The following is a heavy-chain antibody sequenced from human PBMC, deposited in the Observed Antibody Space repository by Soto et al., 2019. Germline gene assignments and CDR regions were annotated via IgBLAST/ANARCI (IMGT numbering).Heavy chain of an antibody. CDR2: IIPIFGTA. J-gene: IGHJ6*02. V-gene: IGHV1-69*01. Sequence: QVQLVQSGAEVKKPGSSVKVSCKASGGTFSSYAISWVRQAPGQGLEWMGGIIPIFGTANYAQKFQGRVTITADEYTSTAYMELSSLRSEDTAVYYCARPSGPDCRSTSWSQYGMDVWGQGTTVTVSS. CDR1: GGTFSSYA. CDR3: ARPSGPDCRSTSWSQYGMDV. D-gene: IGHD2-2*01.